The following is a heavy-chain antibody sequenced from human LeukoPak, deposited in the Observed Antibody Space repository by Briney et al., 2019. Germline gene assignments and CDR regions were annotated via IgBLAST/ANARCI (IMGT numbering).Heavy chain of an antibody. CDR1: GFTFSNAW. J-gene: IGHJ6*03. Sequence: PGGSLRLSCAASGFTFSNAWMSWVRQAPGKGPEWVGRIKSKTDGGTTDYAAPVKGRFTISRDDSKNTLYLQMNSLKTEDTAVYYCTTSGWGSGYYYLGYYMDVWGKGTTVTVSS. CDR3: TTSGWGSGYYYLGYYMDV. V-gene: IGHV3-15*01. D-gene: IGHD3-22*01. CDR2: IKSKTDGGTT.